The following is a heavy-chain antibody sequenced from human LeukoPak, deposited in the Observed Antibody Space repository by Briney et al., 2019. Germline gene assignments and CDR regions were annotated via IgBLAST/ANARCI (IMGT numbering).Heavy chain of an antibody. V-gene: IGHV1-2*02. CDR3: AREYYYDSSGYWGTLDY. CDR1: GYTFTGYY. D-gene: IGHD3-22*01. J-gene: IGHJ4*02. Sequence: ASVKVSCKASGYTFTGYYMHWVRQAPGQGLEWMGWINPNSGGTNYAQKFQGRVTMTRDTSISTAYMELSRLRSDDTAVYYCAREYYYDSSGYWGTLDYWGQGTLVTVSS. CDR2: INPNSGGT.